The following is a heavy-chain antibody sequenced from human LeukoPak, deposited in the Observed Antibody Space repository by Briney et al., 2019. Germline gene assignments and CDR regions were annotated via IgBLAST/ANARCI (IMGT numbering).Heavy chain of an antibody. V-gene: IGHV3-23*01. CDR2: ITGSGSET. J-gene: IGHJ4*02. Sequence: GGSLRLSCAASGFTFSRSAMRWVRQAPGKGLEWVSSITGSGSETFYADSVKGRSTISRDNSKNTLYLLMNSLRAEDTAIYFCAKGVAQPNYYFGYWGQGTLVTVSS. D-gene: IGHD1-1*01. CDR1: GFTFSRSA. CDR3: AKGVAQPNYYFGY.